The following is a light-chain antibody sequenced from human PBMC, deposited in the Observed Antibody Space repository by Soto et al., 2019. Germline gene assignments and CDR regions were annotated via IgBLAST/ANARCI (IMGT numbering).Light chain of an antibody. V-gene: IGKV3-20*01. CDR1: QSVSSSY. Sequence: FRASQSVSSSYLAWYQQKPGQAPRLLIYGASSRATCIRDRVSGSGSVTHFTLAISRLVAEDFGVYYWQLVGSSPPFGQGTRVDIK. CDR2: GAS. J-gene: IGKJ1*01. CDR3: QLVGSSPP.